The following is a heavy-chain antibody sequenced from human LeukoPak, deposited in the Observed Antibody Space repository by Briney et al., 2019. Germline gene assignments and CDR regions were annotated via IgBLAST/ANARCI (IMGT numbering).Heavy chain of an antibody. CDR2: IIPIFGTA. D-gene: IGHD3-9*01. CDR1: GGTFSSYA. CDR3: ARVPYYDILTGYYPEG. J-gene: IGHJ4*02. V-gene: IGHV1-69*05. Sequence: GASVKVSCKASGGTFSSYAISWVRQAPGQGLEWMGGIIPIFGTANYAQKFQGRVTITTDESTSTAYMELSSLRSEDTAVYYCARVPYYDILTGYYPEGWGQGTLVTVSS.